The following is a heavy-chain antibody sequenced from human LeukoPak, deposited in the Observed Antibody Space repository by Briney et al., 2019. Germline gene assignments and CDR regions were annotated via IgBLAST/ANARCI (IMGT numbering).Heavy chain of an antibody. V-gene: IGHV4-38-2*02. CDR3: AREWYCSSTSCHYYFEY. Sequence: PSETLSLTCAVSGYSISSGYYWGWIRQPPGKGLEWIGSMHHSGKAYYNPSLRSRVTISLDTSKNQLSVNLISLTAADTAVYYCAREWYCSSTSCHYYFEYWGQGTLVTVSS. CDR2: MHHSGKA. J-gene: IGHJ4*02. D-gene: IGHD2-2*01. CDR1: GYSISSGYY.